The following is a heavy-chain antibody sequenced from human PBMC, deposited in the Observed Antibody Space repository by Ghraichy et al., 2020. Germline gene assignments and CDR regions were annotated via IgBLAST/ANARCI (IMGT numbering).Heavy chain of an antibody. V-gene: IGHV4-34*01. D-gene: IGHD5-24*01. CDR1: GGSFSGYY. CDR3: ARGRSKGYTGDY. CDR2: INHSGST. J-gene: IGHJ4*02. Sequence: SETLSLTCAVSGGSFSGYYWSWIRQPPGKGLEWIGEINHSGSTNYNPSLKSRVTISVDTSKNQFSLKLSSVTAADTAVYYCARGRSKGYTGDYWGQGTLVTVSS.